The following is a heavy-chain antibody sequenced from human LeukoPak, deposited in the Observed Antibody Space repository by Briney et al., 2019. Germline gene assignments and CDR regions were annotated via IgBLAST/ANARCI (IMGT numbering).Heavy chain of an antibody. D-gene: IGHD3-9*01. CDR3: ATVLRYFDWLSSDY. V-gene: IGHV3-53*01. Sequence: GGSLRLSCAASGFTVSSNYMSWVRQAPGKGQEWVSVIYSGGSTYYADSVKGRFTISRDNSKNTLYLQMNSLRAEDTAVYYCATVLRYFDWLSSDYWGQGTLVTVSS. J-gene: IGHJ4*02. CDR1: GFTVSSNY. CDR2: IYSGGST.